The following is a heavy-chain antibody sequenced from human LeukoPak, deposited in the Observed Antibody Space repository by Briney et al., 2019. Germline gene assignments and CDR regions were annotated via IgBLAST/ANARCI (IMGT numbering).Heavy chain of an antibody. CDR1: DGSISSYY. CDR2: VYFSGTT. Sequence: SETLSLTCTVSDGSISSYYWSWIRQPPGKGLEWIGYVYFSGTTYYNPSLKSRVTISVDMPKNQFSLNLRSVTAADTAVYYCARYSELALYFDYWGQGTLVTVSS. J-gene: IGHJ4*02. D-gene: IGHD1-26*01. CDR3: ARYSELALYFDY. V-gene: IGHV4-59*08.